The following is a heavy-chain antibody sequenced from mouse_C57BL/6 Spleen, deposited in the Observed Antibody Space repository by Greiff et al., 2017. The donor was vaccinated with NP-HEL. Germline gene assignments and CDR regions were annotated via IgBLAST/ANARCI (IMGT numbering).Heavy chain of an antibody. V-gene: IGHV1-4*01. J-gene: IGHJ1*03. CDR2: INPSSGYT. Sequence: QVQLKESGAELARPGASVKMSCKASGYTFTSYTMHWVKQRPGQGLEWIGYINPSSGYTKYNQKFKDKATLTADKSSSTAYMQLSSLTSEDSAVYYCASYDYDGYFDVWGTGTTVTVSS. CDR1: GYTFTSYT. CDR3: ASYDYDGYFDV. D-gene: IGHD2-4*01.